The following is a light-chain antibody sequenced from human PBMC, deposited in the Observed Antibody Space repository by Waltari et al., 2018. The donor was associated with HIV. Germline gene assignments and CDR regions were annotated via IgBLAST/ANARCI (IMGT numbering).Light chain of an antibody. V-gene: IGLV3-21*04. CDR1: NIVGKS. CDR3: QVWDYTTAV. J-gene: IGLJ2*01. Sequence: SYVLTQTPSVSVAPGETARITCGGDNIVGKSVHWYQQKAGQAPFLVIYYSNDRPPGIPARFFGFTAGDTATLTIRRADAGDEADYYCQVWDYTTAVFGGGTKLTVL. CDR2: YSN.